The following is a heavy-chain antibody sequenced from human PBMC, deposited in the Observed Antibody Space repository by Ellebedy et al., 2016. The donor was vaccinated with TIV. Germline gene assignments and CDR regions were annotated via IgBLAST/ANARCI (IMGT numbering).Heavy chain of an antibody. D-gene: IGHD1-14*01. CDR1: GYTFSSFG. Sequence: AASVKVSCKTSGYTFSSFGVSWVRQAPGQGLEWVGWINADNGNTEYRQKFQDRVTLTKDTSTSTVYMELRSLRYDDTALYYCVRDWGTNQIIADYWGQGTQVTVSS. CDR2: INADNGNT. V-gene: IGHV1-18*04. J-gene: IGHJ4*02. CDR3: VRDWGTNQIIADY.